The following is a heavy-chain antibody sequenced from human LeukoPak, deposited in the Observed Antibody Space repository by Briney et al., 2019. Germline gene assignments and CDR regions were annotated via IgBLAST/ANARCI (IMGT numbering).Heavy chain of an antibody. Sequence: GGSLRLSCAASGFTFNSHSMNWVRQAPGKGLEWISYISSSSNVYYADSVKGRFTISRDNTKNSLYLQMSSLRDDDTAVYYCARSSLLHSNAMDVWGQGTTVTVSS. CDR1: GFTFNSHS. CDR2: ISSSSNV. CDR3: ARSSLLHSNAMDV. J-gene: IGHJ6*02. D-gene: IGHD5-18*01. V-gene: IGHV3-48*02.